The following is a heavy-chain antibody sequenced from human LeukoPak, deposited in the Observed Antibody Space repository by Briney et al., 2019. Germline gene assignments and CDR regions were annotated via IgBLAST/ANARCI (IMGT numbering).Heavy chain of an antibody. V-gene: IGHV4-61*02. CDR1: GGSISSGSYY. J-gene: IGHJ4*02. CDR3: ARGVARAGFDY. CDR2: IYTSGST. Sequence: SQTLSLTCTVSGGSISSGSYYWSWIRQPAGKGLEWIGRIYTSGSTNYNPSLKSRVTISVDTSKNQFSLKLSSVTAADTAVYYCARGVARAGFDYWGQGPLVTVSS. D-gene: IGHD2-15*01.